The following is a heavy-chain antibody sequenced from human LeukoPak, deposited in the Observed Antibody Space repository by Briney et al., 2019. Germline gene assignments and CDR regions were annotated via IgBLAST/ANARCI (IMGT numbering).Heavy chain of an antibody. CDR2: ISYDGSNK. CDR1: GFTFSSYG. V-gene: IGHV3-30*18. D-gene: IGHD2-15*01. Sequence: PGGSLRLSCAASGFTFSSYGMHWVRQAPGKGLEWVAVISYDGSNKYYADSVKGRFTISRDNSKNTLYLQMNSLRAEDTAVYYCAKELGYCSGGSCIGPLLYYYYGMDVWGKGTTVTVSS. J-gene: IGHJ6*04. CDR3: AKELGYCSGGSCIGPLLYYYYGMDV.